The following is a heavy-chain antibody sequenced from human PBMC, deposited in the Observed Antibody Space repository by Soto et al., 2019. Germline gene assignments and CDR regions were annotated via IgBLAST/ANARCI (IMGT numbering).Heavy chain of an antibody. CDR3: VRFLEWFANFDY. CDR1: GGSISSGGYY. J-gene: IGHJ4*02. Sequence: PSETLSLTCTVSGGSISSGGYYWSWIRQHPGKGLEWIGYIYYSGSTYYNPSLKSRVTISVDTSKNQFSLKLSSVTAADTAVYYCVRFLEWFANFDYWAQGTLVTVSS. V-gene: IGHV4-31*03. CDR2: IYYSGST. D-gene: IGHD3-3*01.